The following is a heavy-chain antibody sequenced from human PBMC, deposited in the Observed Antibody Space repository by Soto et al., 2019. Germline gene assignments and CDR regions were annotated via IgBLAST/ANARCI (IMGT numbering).Heavy chain of an antibody. J-gene: IGHJ5*02. CDR3: ARVPSP. V-gene: IGHV4-30-2*01. Sequence: SETLSLTCAVSGGSISGGGYSWSWIRQPPGKGLEWIGYIYHSGITYYNPSLKSRVTISVDRSKNQFSLKLSSVTAADTAVYYCARVPSPWGQGTLVTVSS. CDR2: IYHSGIT. CDR1: GGSISGGGYS.